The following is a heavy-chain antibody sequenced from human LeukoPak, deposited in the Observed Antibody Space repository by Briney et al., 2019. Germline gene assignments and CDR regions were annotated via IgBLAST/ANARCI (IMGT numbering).Heavy chain of an antibody. CDR1: GFTFDDYA. CDR3: ARASQDYGGNFGH. D-gene: IGHD4-23*01. CDR2: ISWDSGNI. V-gene: IGHV3-9*01. Sequence: GGSLRLSCAASGFTFDDYAMHWVRQTPGKGLQWVSGISWDSGNIVYADSVKGRFTISRDNSKNTLYLQMNSLRAEDTAVYYCARASQDYGGNFGHWGQGTLVTVSS. J-gene: IGHJ4*02.